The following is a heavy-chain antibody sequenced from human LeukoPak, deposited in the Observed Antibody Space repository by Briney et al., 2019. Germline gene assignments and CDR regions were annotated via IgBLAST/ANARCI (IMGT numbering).Heavy chain of an antibody. V-gene: IGHV1-69*04. D-gene: IGHD4-17*01. CDR2: IIPILGIA. J-gene: IGHJ4*02. CDR1: GYSFTSYW. Sequence: KISCKGSGYSFTSYWIGWVRQAPGQGLEWMGRIIPILGIANYAQKFQGRVTITADKSTSTAYMELSSLRSEDTAVYYCARDDDYGDSYWGQGTLVTVSS. CDR3: ARDDDYGDSY.